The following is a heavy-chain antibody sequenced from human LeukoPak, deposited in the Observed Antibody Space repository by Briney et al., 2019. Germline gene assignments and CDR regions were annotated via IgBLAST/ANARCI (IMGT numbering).Heavy chain of an antibody. D-gene: IGHD4-17*01. Sequence: SETLSRTCTVSGGSISSYYWSWIRQPPGKGLEWIGYIYYSGSTNYNPSLKSRVTISVDTSKNQLSLKLSSVTAADTAVYYCARTDYGDYVVDYWGQGTLVTVSS. J-gene: IGHJ4*02. CDR1: GGSISSYY. CDR2: IYYSGST. CDR3: ARTDYGDYVVDY. V-gene: IGHV4-59*01.